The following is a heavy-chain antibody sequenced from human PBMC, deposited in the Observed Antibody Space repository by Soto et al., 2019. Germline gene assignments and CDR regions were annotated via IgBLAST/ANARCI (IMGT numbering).Heavy chain of an antibody. CDR3: AREGLVSECIKGFDS. CDR2: ISSSSGNT. J-gene: IGHJ5*01. D-gene: IGHD3-16*01. V-gene: IGHV3-21*01. Sequence: LQKPGKGLEWVSAISSSSGNTYYADSVKGRFTISRDNAKNSLYLQMNSLRAEDTAVYYCAREGLVSECIKGFDSWGKRSLDTV.